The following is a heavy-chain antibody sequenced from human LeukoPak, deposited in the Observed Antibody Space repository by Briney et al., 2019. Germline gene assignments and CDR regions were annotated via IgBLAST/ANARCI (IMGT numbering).Heavy chain of an antibody. CDR3: ARGGSGSYHPLGY. Sequence: SETLFLTCTVSGYSINSGHYWGWIRQPPGKRLEWIGSIYYSGNTYYNPTLKSRVTISVDRSKNQFSLKLSSVTAADTAVYYCARGGSGSYHPLGYWGQGTLVTVSS. CDR2: IYYSGNT. D-gene: IGHD3-10*01. J-gene: IGHJ4*02. CDR1: GYSINSGHY. V-gene: IGHV4-38-2*02.